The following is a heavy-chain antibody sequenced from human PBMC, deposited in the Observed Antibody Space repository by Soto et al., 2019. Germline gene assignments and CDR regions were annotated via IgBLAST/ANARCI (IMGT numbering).Heavy chain of an antibody. Sequence: EVQLLESGGGLVQPGGSLRLSCAASGFTFSSYAKSWVRQAPGKGLEWVSAISGSGGSTYYADSVKGRFTISRDNSKNTLYLQMNSLRAEDTAVYYCAKDRLSTYYYDSSGHRWFDPWGQGTLVTVSS. V-gene: IGHV3-23*01. CDR1: GFTFSSYA. D-gene: IGHD3-22*01. CDR2: ISGSGGST. J-gene: IGHJ5*02. CDR3: AKDRLSTYYYDSSGHRWFDP.